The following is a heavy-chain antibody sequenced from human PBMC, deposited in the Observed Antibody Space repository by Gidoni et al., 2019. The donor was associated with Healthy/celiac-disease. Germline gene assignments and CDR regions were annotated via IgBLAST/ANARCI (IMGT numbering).Heavy chain of an antibody. CDR2: ISGSGGST. Sequence: EVQLLESGGGLVQPGGSLRLSCAAPGFPFSSHAMSWVRQAPGKGLEWVSAISGSGGSTYYADSVKGRFTISRDNSKNTLYLQMNSLRAEDTAVYYCAKGKTMVRGVILSGMDVWGQGTTVTVSS. CDR1: GFPFSSHA. CDR3: AKGKTMVRGVILSGMDV. V-gene: IGHV3-23*01. J-gene: IGHJ6*02. D-gene: IGHD3-10*01.